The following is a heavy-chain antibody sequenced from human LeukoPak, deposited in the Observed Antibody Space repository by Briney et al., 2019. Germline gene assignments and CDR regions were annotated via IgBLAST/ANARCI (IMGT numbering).Heavy chain of an antibody. V-gene: IGHV3-23*01. J-gene: IGHJ6*03. CDR2: FSFNGEST. D-gene: IGHD5-18*01. Sequence: GGSLRLSCAASGFTSSSYAMTWVRQAPGKGLEWVSSFSFNGESTYYADSAKGRFTISRDNSKNTLYLQMNSLRAEDTAVYYCAKGGYSNGRYYYYYMDVWGEGTTVTVS. CDR3: AKGGYSNGRYYYYYMDV. CDR1: GFTSSSYA.